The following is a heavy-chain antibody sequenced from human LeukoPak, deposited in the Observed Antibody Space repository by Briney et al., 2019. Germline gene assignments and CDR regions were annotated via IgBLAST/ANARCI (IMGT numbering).Heavy chain of an antibody. V-gene: IGHV1-18*01. D-gene: IGHD3-16*01. J-gene: IGHJ4*02. Sequence: GASVKVSCKASGYSFINNGINWVRQAPGQGLEWMGWISPYNGNTNFAQKLQGRVTMTTDTSTSTAYLGLRSLTFDDTAVYYCARGETRNDYWGQGTLVTVSS. CDR1: GYSFINNG. CDR3: ARGETRNDY. CDR2: ISPYNGNT.